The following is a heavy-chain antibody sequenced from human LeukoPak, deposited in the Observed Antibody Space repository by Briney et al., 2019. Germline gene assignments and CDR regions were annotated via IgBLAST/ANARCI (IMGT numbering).Heavy chain of an antibody. D-gene: IGHD3-3*01. V-gene: IGHV4-39*07. Sequence: SETLSLTCTVSGGSISSRTYYWGWIRQPPGKGLEWIGTIYYSGTTYYNPSLKSRVTISLDTSKNQFSLKLSSVTAADTAVYYCARDRTKRPLLDRYYYYMDVWGKGTTVTISS. CDR2: IYYSGTT. CDR1: GGSISSRTYY. CDR3: ARDRTKRPLLDRYYYYMDV. J-gene: IGHJ6*03.